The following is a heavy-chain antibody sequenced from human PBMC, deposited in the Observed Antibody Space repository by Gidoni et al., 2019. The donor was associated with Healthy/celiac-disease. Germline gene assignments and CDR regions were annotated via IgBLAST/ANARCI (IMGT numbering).Heavy chain of an antibody. Sequence: EVQLVQSGAEVKKPGESLKISCKGSGYSFTSYWHGWVRQMPGKGLEWMGIIYPGDSDTRYSPSFQGQVTISADKSISTAYLQWSSLKASDTAMYYCARHALNDYGDYAPESFDYWGQGTLVTVSS. CDR1: GYSFTSYW. J-gene: IGHJ4*02. V-gene: IGHV5-51*01. CDR3: ARHALNDYGDYAPESFDY. D-gene: IGHD4-17*01. CDR2: IYPGDSDT.